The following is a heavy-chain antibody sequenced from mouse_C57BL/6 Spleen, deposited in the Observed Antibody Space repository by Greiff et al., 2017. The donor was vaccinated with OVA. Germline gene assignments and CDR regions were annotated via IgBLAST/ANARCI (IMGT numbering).Heavy chain of an antibody. V-gene: IGHV1-72*01. CDR3: ANNWEGFAY. Sequence: VQLQQPGAELVKPGASVKLSCKASGYTFTSYWMHWVKQRPGRGLEWIGRIVPNSGGTKYNEKFKSKATLTVDQPSSTAYMQLSSLTSEDAAVYYCANNWEGFAYWGQGTLVTVSA. CDR2: IVPNSGGT. J-gene: IGHJ3*01. CDR1: GYTFTSYW. D-gene: IGHD4-1*01.